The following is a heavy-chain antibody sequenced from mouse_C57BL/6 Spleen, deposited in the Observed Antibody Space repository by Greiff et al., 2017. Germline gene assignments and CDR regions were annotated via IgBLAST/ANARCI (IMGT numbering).Heavy chain of an antibody. CDR3: ARDYYGSSHAMDY. CDR2: IDPSDSET. V-gene: IGHV1-52*01. Sequence: QVQLQQPGAELVRPGSSVKLSCKASGYTFTSYWMHWVKQRPIQGLEWIGNIDPSDSETHYNQKFKDKATLTVDKSSSTAYMQLSGLTSEDSAVYYCARDYYGSSHAMDYWGQGTSVTVSS. D-gene: IGHD1-1*01. J-gene: IGHJ4*01. CDR1: GYTFTSYW.